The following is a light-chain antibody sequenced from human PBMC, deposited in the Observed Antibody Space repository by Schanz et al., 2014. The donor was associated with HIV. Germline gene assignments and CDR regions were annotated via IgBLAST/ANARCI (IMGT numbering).Light chain of an antibody. Sequence: QSVLTQPPSASGTPGQRVTILCSGSSSNIGSNYAHWHHHLPGTAPTLLIYATYQRPSGVPDRFSGSGSATSASLAISGLQSEDEAVYYCATWDDSLEGWVFGGGTKLTVL. CDR3: ATWDDSLEGWV. J-gene: IGLJ3*02. V-gene: IGLV1-44*01. CDR1: SSNIGSNY. CDR2: ATY.